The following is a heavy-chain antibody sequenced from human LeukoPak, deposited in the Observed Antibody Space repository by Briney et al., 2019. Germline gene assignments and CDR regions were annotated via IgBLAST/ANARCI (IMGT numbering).Heavy chain of an antibody. CDR3: ARNPMVRGVIISSDI. CDR2: IYASGST. D-gene: IGHD3-10*01. CDR1: GGPISSYY. V-gene: IGHV4-4*07. J-gene: IGHJ3*02. Sequence: SETLSLTCTVSGGPISSYYWSWIRQPAGKGLEWIGRIYASGSTNYNPSLKSRVTMSVDTSKNQFSLKLSSVTAADTAVYYCARNPMVRGVIISSDIWGQGTMVTVSS.